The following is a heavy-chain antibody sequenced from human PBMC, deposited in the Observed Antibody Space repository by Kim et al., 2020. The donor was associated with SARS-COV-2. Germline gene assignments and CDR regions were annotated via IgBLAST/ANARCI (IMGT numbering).Heavy chain of an antibody. CDR3: ARDLEGYY. CDR2: GSTI. Sequence: GSTIYYADSVKGRFTISRDNAKNSLYLQMNSLRAEDTAVYYCARDLEGYYWGQGTLVTVSS. D-gene: IGHD3-3*01. J-gene: IGHJ4*02. V-gene: IGHV3-11*04.